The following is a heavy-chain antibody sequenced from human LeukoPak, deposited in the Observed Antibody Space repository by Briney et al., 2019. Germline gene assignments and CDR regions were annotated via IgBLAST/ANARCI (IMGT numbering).Heavy chain of an antibody. CDR2: ISYSGNT. V-gene: IGHV4-39*01. Sequence: PSETLSLTCTVSGGSIISSDYHWGWVRQPPGKGLEWIGTISYSGNTDYNPSLRSRVTISVDTSNNQFSLRLGSVTAADTAVYHCARHCCSGPAERVLDIWGQGTMVTVSS. CDR3: ARHCCSGPAERVLDI. J-gene: IGHJ3*02. CDR1: GGSIISSDYH. D-gene: IGHD2-15*01.